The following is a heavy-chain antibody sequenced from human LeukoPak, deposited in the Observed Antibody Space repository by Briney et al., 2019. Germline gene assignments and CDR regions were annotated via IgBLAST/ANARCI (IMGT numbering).Heavy chain of an antibody. J-gene: IGHJ6*03. CDR3: ARTVPAGGYYYYYMDV. CDR1: GYSFTSYW. Sequence: GESLKISCKGSGYSFTSYWIGWVRQMPGKGLEWMGIIYPGDSDTRYSPSFQGQVTISADKSISTAYLQWSSLKASDTAMYYCARTVPAGGYYYYYMDVWGKGTTVTVSS. V-gene: IGHV5-51*01. D-gene: IGHD3-16*01. CDR2: IYPGDSDT.